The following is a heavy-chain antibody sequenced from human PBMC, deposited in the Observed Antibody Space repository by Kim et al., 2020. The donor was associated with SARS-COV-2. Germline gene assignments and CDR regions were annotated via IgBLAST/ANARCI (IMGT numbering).Heavy chain of an antibody. CDR3: GKALRWDQQSDY. J-gene: IGHJ4*02. V-gene: IGHV3-15*01. Sequence: EYAAPVKGRFTISRDDSENTLYLQMNSLKIEDTAVYYWGKALRWDQQSDYWGRGTLVTVSS. D-gene: IGHD1-26*01.